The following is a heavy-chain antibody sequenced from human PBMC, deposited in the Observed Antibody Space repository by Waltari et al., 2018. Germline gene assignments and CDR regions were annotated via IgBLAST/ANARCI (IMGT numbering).Heavy chain of an antibody. CDR1: GGSFSGYY. CDR3: ARGRSMVSLYYYYGMDV. V-gene: IGHV4-34*01. J-gene: IGHJ6*02. Sequence: QVQLQQWGAGLLKPSETLSLTCAVYGGSFSGYYWSWIRQPPGKGLGWIGDINHMGGTNDNPSLKSRVTISVEPSKNQCSRKLISVTAADTAVYYCARGRSMVSLYYYYGMDVWGQGTTVTVSS. D-gene: IGHD2-8*01. CDR2: INHMGGT.